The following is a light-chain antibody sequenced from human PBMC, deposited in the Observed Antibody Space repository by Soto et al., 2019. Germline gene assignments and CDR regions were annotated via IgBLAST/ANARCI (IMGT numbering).Light chain of an antibody. J-gene: IGKJ4*01. V-gene: IGKV3-20*01. CDR3: QQYGNSPLT. CDR1: QTVSSNY. CDR2: GAS. Sequence: EIVLTQSPGTLSLSPGERATLSCRASQTVSSNYLAWYQQRPGQAPRLLIYGASSRATDIPDRFSGSGSGTDFSLTISRLEPEDFVVYYCQQYGNSPLTFGGGTKVEIK.